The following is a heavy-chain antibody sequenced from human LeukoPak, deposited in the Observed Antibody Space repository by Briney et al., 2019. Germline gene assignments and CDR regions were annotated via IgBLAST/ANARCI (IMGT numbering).Heavy chain of an antibody. CDR1: GYTFTSYG. D-gene: IGHD3-16*01. Sequence: ASVKVSCKASGYTFTSYGISWVRQAPGQGLEWMGWISAYNGNTNYAQKLQGRVTMTTDTSTSTAYMELRSLRSDDTAVYYCARGVGGAPSYYYYYYMDVWGKGTTVTVSS. CDR2: ISAYNGNT. CDR3: ARGVGGAPSYYYYYYMDV. V-gene: IGHV1-18*01. J-gene: IGHJ6*03.